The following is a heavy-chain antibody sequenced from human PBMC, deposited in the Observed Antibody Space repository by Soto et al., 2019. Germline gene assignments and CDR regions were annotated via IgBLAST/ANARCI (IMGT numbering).Heavy chain of an antibody. D-gene: IGHD4-17*01. J-gene: IGHJ3*02. V-gene: IGHV4-59*01. CDR3: ARDFTVTGAFDI. CDR2: IYYSGST. Sequence: QVQLQESGPGLVKPSETLFLTCTVSGASISSYYWSWIRQPPGKGLEWIGYIYYSGSTNYNPSLKSRVTIPVDTPKNQFSLKLSSVTAADTAVYYCARDFTVTGAFDIWGQGTMVTVSS. CDR1: GASISSYY.